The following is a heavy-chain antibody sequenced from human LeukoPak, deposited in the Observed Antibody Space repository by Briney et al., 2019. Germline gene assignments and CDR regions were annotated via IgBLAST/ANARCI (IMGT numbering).Heavy chain of an antibody. CDR2: INPNSGGT. Sequence: ASVKVSCKASGYTFTGYYMHWVRQAPGQGLEWMGRINPNSGGTNYAQKFQGRVTMTTDTSTSTAYMELRSLRSDDTAVYYCARDYYGSGNDYWGQGTLVTVSS. CDR1: GYTFTGYY. D-gene: IGHD3-10*01. CDR3: ARDYYGSGNDY. V-gene: IGHV1-2*06. J-gene: IGHJ4*02.